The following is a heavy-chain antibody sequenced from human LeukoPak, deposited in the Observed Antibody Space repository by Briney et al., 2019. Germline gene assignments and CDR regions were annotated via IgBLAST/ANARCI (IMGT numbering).Heavy chain of an antibody. CDR1: GGTFSSYA. Sequence: SVKVSCKASGGTFSSYAISWVRQAPGQGLEWMGRIIPILGIANYAQKFQGRVTITADKSTSTAYMELSSLRSEDTAVYYCARARRGVGATVDYWSQGTLVTVSS. V-gene: IGHV1-69*04. D-gene: IGHD1-26*01. CDR3: ARARRGVGATVDY. CDR2: IIPILGIA. J-gene: IGHJ4*02.